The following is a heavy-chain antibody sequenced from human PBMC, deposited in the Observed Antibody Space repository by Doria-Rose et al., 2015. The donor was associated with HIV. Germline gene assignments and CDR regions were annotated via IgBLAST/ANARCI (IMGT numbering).Heavy chain of an antibody. D-gene: IGHD4-17*01. Sequence: EVQLLESGGGVVRPGGSLRLSCAASGFTFDDYGMSWVRQAPGKGLEWVSGINWNGDTTGYVDSVKGRFTISRDNAKNSLYLQMNSLRAEDTALYYCATLTVRSRALDIWGQGTMVTVSS. CDR3: ATLTVRSRALDI. CDR2: INWNGDTT. J-gene: IGHJ3*02. V-gene: IGHV3-20*04. CDR1: GFTFDDYG.